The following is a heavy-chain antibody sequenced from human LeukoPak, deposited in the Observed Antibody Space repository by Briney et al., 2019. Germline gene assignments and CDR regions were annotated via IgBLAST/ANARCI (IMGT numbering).Heavy chain of an antibody. J-gene: IGHJ4*01. D-gene: IGHD1-14*01. CDR3: PVSLGKTGTGY. CDR2: IKTKSQGGTT. V-gene: IGHV3-15*05. CDR1: GFTFSKAW. Sequence: GSLRLSCAASGFTFSKAWMNWVRQAPGKGLEWVARIKTKSQGGTTDYAAPVKGRFAISRDDSENRLYLQMNSLKSEDTGVYHLPVSLGKTGTGYLGQGTLVTVSS.